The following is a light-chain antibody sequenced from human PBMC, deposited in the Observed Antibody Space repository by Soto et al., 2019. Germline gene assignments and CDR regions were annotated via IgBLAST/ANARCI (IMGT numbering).Light chain of an antibody. CDR3: QQRDSYPGT. CDR2: AAS. V-gene: IGKV1-9*01. CDR1: QDISTY. J-gene: IGKJ1*01. Sequence: DIQLTQSPSFLSASVGDRVTITCRASQDISTYLAWVQQKPGKAPRLLISAASTLHSGVPSRFSGSGSGTEFTLTVSRLEPEDFATYACQQRDSYPGTFGQGTKVEIK.